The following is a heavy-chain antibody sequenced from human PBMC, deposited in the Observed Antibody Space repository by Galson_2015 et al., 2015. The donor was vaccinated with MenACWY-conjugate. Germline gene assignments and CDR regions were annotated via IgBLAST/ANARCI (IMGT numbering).Heavy chain of an antibody. V-gene: IGHV3-7*01. CDR3: VRPIMTFAAVRSLDN. CDR1: GFTFGTYW. Sequence: SLRLSCAASGFTFGTYWMTWVRQAPEKGLEWVANMKYDGSEQYYVDSVRGRFTISRDNAKNSLYLQMNSLRPEDTAVYCCVRPIMTFAAVRSLDNWGQGTVVTVSS. J-gene: IGHJ4*02. CDR2: MKYDGSEQ. D-gene: IGHD3-10*01.